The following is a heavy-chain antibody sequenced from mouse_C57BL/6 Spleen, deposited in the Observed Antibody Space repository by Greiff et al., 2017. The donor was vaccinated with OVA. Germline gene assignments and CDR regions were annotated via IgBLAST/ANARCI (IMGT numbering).Heavy chain of an antibody. J-gene: IGHJ4*01. D-gene: IGHD1-3*01. CDR3: ARLGKGDAMDY. Sequence: QVQLQQPGAELVRPGSSVKLSCKASGYTFTSYWMDWVKQRPGQGLEWIGNIYPSDSETHYNQKFKDKATLTVDKSSSTAYMQLSSLTSEDSAVYYCARLGKGDAMDYWGQGTSVTVSS. CDR1: GYTFTSYW. V-gene: IGHV1-61*01. CDR2: IYPSDSET.